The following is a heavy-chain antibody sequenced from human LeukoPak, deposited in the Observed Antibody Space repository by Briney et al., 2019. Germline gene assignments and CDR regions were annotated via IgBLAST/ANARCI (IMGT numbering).Heavy chain of an antibody. CDR3: ATYRQVLLPFES. D-gene: IGHD2-8*02. V-gene: IGHV3-23*01. J-gene: IGHJ4*02. CDR1: GFTFSTFA. Sequence: GGSLRLSCEASGFTFSTFAMIWVRQPPGKGLEWVSSIFPSCGEIHYADSVRGRFTISRDSSKSTLSLQMNSLRAEDTAIYYCATYRQVLLPFESWGQGTLVTVSS. CDR2: IFPSCGEI.